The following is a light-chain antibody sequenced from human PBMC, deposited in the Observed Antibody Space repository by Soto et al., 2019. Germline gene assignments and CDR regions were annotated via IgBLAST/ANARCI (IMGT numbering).Light chain of an antibody. J-gene: IGLJ2*01. Sequence: QSVLTQPPSVSGAPGQRVTISCTGKNSNLGAGYDVHGYQQLPGTAPKLLIYGDINRPSGVPDRFSGSKSGTSASLAITGLQAEDEADYYCQSYDSSLSASVFGGGTKLTV. V-gene: IGLV1-40*01. CDR3: QSYDSSLSASV. CDR2: GDI. CDR1: NSNLGAGYD.